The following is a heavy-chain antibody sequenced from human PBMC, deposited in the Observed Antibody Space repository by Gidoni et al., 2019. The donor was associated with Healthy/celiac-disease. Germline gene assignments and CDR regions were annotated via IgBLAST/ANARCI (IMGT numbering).Heavy chain of an antibody. CDR1: GFTFSSYS. CDR2: ISSSSSYI. V-gene: IGHV3-21*01. CDR3: ARDYYDSSGYSHHYYYGMDV. D-gene: IGHD3-22*01. J-gene: IGHJ6*02. Sequence: EVQLVESGGGLVKPGGSLRLSCAASGFTFSSYSMNWVRQAPGKGLEWVSSISSSSSYIYYADSVKGRFTISRDNAKNSLYLQMNSLRAEDTAVYYCARDYYDSSGYSHHYYYGMDVWGQGTTVTVSS.